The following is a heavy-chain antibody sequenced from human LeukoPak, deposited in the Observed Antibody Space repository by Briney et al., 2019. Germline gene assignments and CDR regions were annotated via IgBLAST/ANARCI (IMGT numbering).Heavy chain of an antibody. Sequence: ASVKVSCKASGYTFTGYYMHWVRQAPGQGLEWMGWINPNSGGTNYAQKFQGRVTMTRDTSISTAYMELSRLRSDDTAVYYCARVEGGSYLVDYWGQGTLVTVSS. D-gene: IGHD1-26*01. CDR3: ARVEGGSYLVDY. CDR2: INPNSGGT. J-gene: IGHJ4*02. V-gene: IGHV1-2*02. CDR1: GYTFTGYY.